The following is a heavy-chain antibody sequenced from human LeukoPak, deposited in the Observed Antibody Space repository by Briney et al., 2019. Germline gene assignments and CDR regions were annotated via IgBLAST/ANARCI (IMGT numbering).Heavy chain of an antibody. CDR2: ISGSDDST. D-gene: IGHD3-16*01. CDR1: GFTFTTYA. J-gene: IGHJ3*02. CDR3: ARVRRGGHDAFDI. Sequence: GGSLRLSCAASGFTFTTYAMTWVRQAPGKGLEWVSGISGSDDSTYYIDSVKGRFTISRDNSRNTLYLQMNSLRAGDTAVYYCARVRRGGHDAFDIWGQGTMVTVSS. V-gene: IGHV3-23*01.